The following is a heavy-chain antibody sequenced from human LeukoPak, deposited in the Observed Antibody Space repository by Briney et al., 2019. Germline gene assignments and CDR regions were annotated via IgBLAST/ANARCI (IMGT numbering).Heavy chain of an antibody. D-gene: IGHD4-23*01. J-gene: IGHJ4*02. Sequence: SVKVSCKASGYTFTSYYMHWVRQAPGQGLEWMGRIIPILGIANYAQKFQGRVTITADKSTSTAYMELSSLRSEDTAVYYCAVSYGGNGDYWGQGTLVTVSS. CDR2: IIPILGIA. V-gene: IGHV1-69*02. CDR1: GYTFTSYY. CDR3: AVSYGGNGDY.